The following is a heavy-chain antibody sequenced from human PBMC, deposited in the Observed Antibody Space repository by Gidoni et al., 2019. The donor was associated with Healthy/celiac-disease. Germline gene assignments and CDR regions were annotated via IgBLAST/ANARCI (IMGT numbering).Heavy chain of an antibody. V-gene: IGHV3-9*01. CDR2: ISWNSGSI. CDR1: GFTFDDYA. CDR3: AKDSLWFGELSAFDI. J-gene: IGHJ3*02. Sequence: EVQLVESGGGLVQPGRSLRLSCAASGFTFDDYAMHWVRQAPGKGLEWVSGISWNSGSIGYADSVKGRFTISRDNAKNSLYLQMNSLRAEDTALYYCAKDSLWFGELSAFDIWGQGTMVTVSS. D-gene: IGHD3-10*01.